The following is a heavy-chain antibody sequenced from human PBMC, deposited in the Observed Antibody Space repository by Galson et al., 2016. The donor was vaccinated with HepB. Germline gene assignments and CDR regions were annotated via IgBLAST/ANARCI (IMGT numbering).Heavy chain of an antibody. D-gene: IGHD3-3*01. CDR3: ARTTSGTIFLGVIEY. V-gene: IGHV3-11*01. Sequence: SLRLSCAASGFIFSEFYMAWIRQAPGKGLEWVSQISSTGTTTHSADSVKGRFTISRDNTKNSLYLQMNSLRAEDTAVYYCARTTSGTIFLGVIEYWGQGTPVTVSS. J-gene: IGHJ4*02. CDR1: GFIFSEFY. CDR2: ISSTGTTT.